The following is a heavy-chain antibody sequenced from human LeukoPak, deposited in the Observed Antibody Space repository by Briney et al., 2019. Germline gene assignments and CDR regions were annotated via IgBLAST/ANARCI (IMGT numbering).Heavy chain of an antibody. D-gene: IGHD3-22*01. Sequence: GGSLRLSCAASGFTFSIYSMNWVRQAPGKGLEGFASISSSSSYIYYPDSVKGRFTSSRDNATNSLYLQMNSLRAEDTAVYYCARGVYYDSSGYGYERNYMDVWGKGTTVTVSS. J-gene: IGHJ6*03. V-gene: IGHV3-21*01. CDR2: ISSSSSYI. CDR1: GFTFSIYS. CDR3: ARGVYYDSSGYGYERNYMDV.